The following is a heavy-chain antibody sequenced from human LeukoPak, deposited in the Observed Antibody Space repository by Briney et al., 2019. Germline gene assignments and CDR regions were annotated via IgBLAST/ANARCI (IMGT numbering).Heavy chain of an antibody. CDR1: GYTFTSYD. D-gene: IGHD2-15*01. CDR3: ARGIEGRWFAFDI. V-gene: IGHV1-8*01. CDR2: MNPIIGNT. J-gene: IGHJ3*02. Sequence: ASVTVSCTASGYTFTSYDINWVRQAPGQGLEWMGWMNPIIGNTGYAQKFQGRVTMTRNTSISTAYMELSSLRSEDTAVYYCARGIEGRWFAFDIWGQGTMVTVSS.